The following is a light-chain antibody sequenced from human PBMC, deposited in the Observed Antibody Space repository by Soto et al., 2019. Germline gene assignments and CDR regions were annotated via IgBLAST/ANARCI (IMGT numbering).Light chain of an antibody. CDR1: QSVSSN. V-gene: IGKV3-15*01. CDR2: GAF. J-gene: IGKJ1*01. Sequence: EILMTQSPVTLSVSPGERATLSCRASQSVSSNLAWYQQKPGQAPSLLIYGAFTRATGIPARFSGTGSGTEFTLTISSLQSEDFAVYYCLHYDNWPPWTFGQGTKVEIK. CDR3: LHYDNWPPWT.